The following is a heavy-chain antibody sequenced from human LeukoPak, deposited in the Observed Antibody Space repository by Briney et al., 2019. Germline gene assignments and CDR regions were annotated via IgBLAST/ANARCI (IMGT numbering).Heavy chain of an antibody. CDR1: GGTFSSYA. CDR3: ARDGSRRGYYYMDV. D-gene: IGHD3-10*01. Sequence: ASVKVSCKASGGTFSSYAISWVRQAPGQGLEWMGGIIPIFGTANYAQKSQGRVTITTDESTSTAYMELSSLRSEDTAVYYCARDGSRRGYYYMDVWGKGTTVTVSS. V-gene: IGHV1-69*05. J-gene: IGHJ6*03. CDR2: IIPIFGTA.